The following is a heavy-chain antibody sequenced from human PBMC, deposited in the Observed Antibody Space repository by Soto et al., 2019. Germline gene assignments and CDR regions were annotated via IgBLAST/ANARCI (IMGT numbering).Heavy chain of an antibody. V-gene: IGHV3-23*01. J-gene: IGHJ4*02. D-gene: IGHD3-3*01. CDR2: ISGSGGST. CDR1: GFTFSSYA. Sequence: GGSLRLSCAASGFTFSSYAMSWVRQAPGKGLEWVSAISGSGGSTYYADSVKGRFTISRDNSKNTLYLQMNSLRAEDTAVYYCAKGASYYDFWSGYYTKATNYWGQGTLVTVSS. CDR3: AKGASYYDFWSGYYTKATNY.